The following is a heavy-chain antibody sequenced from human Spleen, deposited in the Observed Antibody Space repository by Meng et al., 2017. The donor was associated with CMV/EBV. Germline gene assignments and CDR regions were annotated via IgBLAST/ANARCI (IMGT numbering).Heavy chain of an antibody. V-gene: IGHV3-7*01. CDR3: VRGFSFDY. J-gene: IGHJ4*02. CDR2: IKQDGSEK. Sequence: GESLKISCAASGFTFSSYWMSWVRQAPGKGLEWVANIKQDGSEKYYVDSVKGRITISRDNAKNSLYLQMNSLGAEDTAVYYCVRGFSFDYWGQGTLVTVSS. CDR1: GFTFSSYW.